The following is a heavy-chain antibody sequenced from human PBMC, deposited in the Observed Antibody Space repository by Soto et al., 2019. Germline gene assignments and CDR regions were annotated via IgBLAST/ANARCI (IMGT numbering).Heavy chain of an antibody. CDR3: ATDRGFGHASVPYS. V-gene: IGHV3-30*03. Sequence: QAQLVESGGGVVQPGRSLRLSCAASGFTFSSYGMHWARQAPGTGLEWVAVISYDGSLQHYADSVKGRFTISRDNSKNMLILQMNSLRAEDTAVSYCATDRGFGHASVPYSWGPGTLVSVSS. CDR1: GFTFSSYG. CDR2: ISYDGSLQ. J-gene: IGHJ4*02. D-gene: IGHD3-10*01.